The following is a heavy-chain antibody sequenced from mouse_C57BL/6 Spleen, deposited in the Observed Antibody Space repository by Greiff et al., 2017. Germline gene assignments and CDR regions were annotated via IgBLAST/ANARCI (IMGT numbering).Heavy chain of an antibody. J-gene: IGHJ3*01. V-gene: IGHV5-6*01. CDR1: GFTFSSYG. CDR2: ISSGGSYT. Sequence: DVQLVESGGDLVKPGGSLKLSCAASGFTFSSYGMSWVRQTPDKRLEWVATISSGGSYTYYPDSVKGRFTISRDNAKNTLYLQMSSLKSEDTAMYYCARHLTNSNWDPFAYWGQGTLVTVSA. D-gene: IGHD4-1*01. CDR3: ARHLTNSNWDPFAY.